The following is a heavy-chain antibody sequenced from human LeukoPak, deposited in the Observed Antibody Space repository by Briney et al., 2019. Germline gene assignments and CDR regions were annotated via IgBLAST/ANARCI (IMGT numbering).Heavy chain of an antibody. CDR2: IYNSGTT. J-gene: IGHJ2*01. CDR1: GGSFSSYY. V-gene: IGHV4-4*07. D-gene: IGHD1-26*01. CDR3: ARDRLGATGHWRIDV. Sequence: SETLSFTCTVSGGSFSSYYWTWIRQPAGKGLEWIGRIYNSGTTNYSPSLESRVTMSLDTSKNRFSLSLSSVTAADTAVYYCARDRLGATGHWRIDVWGRGTPVTVSS.